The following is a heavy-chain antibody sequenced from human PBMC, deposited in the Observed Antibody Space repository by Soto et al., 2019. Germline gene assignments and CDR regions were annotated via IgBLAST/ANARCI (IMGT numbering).Heavy chain of an antibody. V-gene: IGHV3-23*01. Sequence: GGSLRLSCAASGFTVSSNYMIWVRQAPGKGLEWVSGISGSGISTHYADSVKGRFTVSRDNSKNTLYLQMNSLRVEDTAVYNCAKEPVGPDWYFDLWVRGTLVTVSS. CDR2: ISGSGIST. J-gene: IGHJ2*01. CDR1: GFTVSSNY. CDR3: AKEPVGPDWYFDL.